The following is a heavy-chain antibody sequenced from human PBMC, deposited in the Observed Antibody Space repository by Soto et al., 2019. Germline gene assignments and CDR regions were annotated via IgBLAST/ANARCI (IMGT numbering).Heavy chain of an antibody. Sequence: ASVKVSCKVSGYTLTELSMHWVRQAPGKGLEWMGGFDPEDGETIYAQKFQGRVTVTEDTSTDTAYMELSSLRSEDTAVYYCATTDGDYIGYFDYWGQGTLVTVSS. J-gene: IGHJ4*02. D-gene: IGHD4-17*01. V-gene: IGHV1-24*01. CDR1: GYTLTELS. CDR2: FDPEDGET. CDR3: ATTDGDYIGYFDY.